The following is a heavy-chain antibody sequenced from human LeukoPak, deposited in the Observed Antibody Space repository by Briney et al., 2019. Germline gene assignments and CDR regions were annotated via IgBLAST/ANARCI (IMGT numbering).Heavy chain of an antibody. J-gene: IGHJ4*02. CDR2: ISSSSSTI. CDR3: AREYSSSSDY. V-gene: IGHV3-48*01. Sequence: GGSLRLSCAASGFTFSSYSMTWVRQAPGKGLEWVSYISSSSSTIYYADSVKGRFTISRDNAKNSLYLQMNSLRAEDTAVYYCAREYSSSSDYWGQGTLVTVSS. CDR1: GFTFSSYS. D-gene: IGHD6-6*01.